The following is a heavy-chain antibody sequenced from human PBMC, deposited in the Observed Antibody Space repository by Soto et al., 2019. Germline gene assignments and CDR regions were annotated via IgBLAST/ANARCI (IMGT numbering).Heavy chain of an antibody. D-gene: IGHD3-3*01. Sequence: ASVKVSCKASGYTFTGYYMHLVRQAPGQGLEWLGWINPNSGGTNYAQKFQGWVTMTRDTSISTAYMELSRLRSDDTAVYYCARGTDFWSGYPYYYYYYMDVWGKGTTVTVSS. CDR1: GYTFTGYY. V-gene: IGHV1-2*04. CDR3: ARGTDFWSGYPYYYYYYMDV. CDR2: INPNSGGT. J-gene: IGHJ6*03.